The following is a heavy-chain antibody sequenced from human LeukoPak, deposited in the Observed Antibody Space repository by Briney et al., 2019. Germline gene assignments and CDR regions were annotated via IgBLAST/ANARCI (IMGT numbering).Heavy chain of an antibody. D-gene: IGHD1-26*01. CDR3: ARGGTYYYHYFDY. CDR1: GFTFRSYW. J-gene: IGHJ4*02. Sequence: GGSLRLSCVASGFTFRSYWMNWVRQAPGKGLEWVANIKQDGSEKYYVDFVKGRFTISRDNAKSSLYLQMNSLRAEDTAVYYCARGGTYYYHYFDYWGQGTLVTVSS. V-gene: IGHV3-7*05. CDR2: IKQDGSEK.